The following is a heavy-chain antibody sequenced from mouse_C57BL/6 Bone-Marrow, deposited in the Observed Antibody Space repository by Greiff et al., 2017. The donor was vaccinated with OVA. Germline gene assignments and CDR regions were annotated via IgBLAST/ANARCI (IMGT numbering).Heavy chain of an antibody. CDR3: ARWFTTVVATDFDV. J-gene: IGHJ1*03. CDR2: IYPGDGDT. Sequence: VKLVESGPELVKPGASVKISCKASGYAFSSSWMNWVKQRPGKGLEWIGRIYPGDGDTNYNGKFKGKATLTADKSSSTAYMQLSSLTSEDSAVYFCARWFTTVVATDFDVWGTGTTVTVSS. V-gene: IGHV1-82*01. D-gene: IGHD1-1*01. CDR1: GYAFSSSW.